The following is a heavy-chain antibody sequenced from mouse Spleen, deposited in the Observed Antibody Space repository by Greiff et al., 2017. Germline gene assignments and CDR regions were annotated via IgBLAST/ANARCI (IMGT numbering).Heavy chain of an antibody. V-gene: IGHV6-6*02. D-gene: IGHD1-1*01. Sequence: EVKLVESGGGLVQPGGSMKLSCVASGFTFSNYWMNWVRQSPEKGLEWVAEIRLKSNNYATHYAESVKGRFTISRDDSKSSVYLQMNNLRAEDTGIYYCTLITTVVEAYWGQGTLVTVSA. CDR1: GFTFSNYW. CDR2: IRLKSNNYAT. CDR3: TLITTVVEAY. J-gene: IGHJ3*01.